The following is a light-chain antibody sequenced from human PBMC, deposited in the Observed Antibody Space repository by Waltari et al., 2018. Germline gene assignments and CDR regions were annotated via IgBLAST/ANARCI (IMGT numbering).Light chain of an antibody. CDR2: EVS. CDR3: LQGMHLPPLT. CDR1: QSLLHSEGKTY. J-gene: IGKJ3*01. Sequence: DIVMTQTPLSLPVTPGQPAPMSCKSSQSLLHSEGKTYLYWYLQKPGQSPQLLIYEVSRRYSGVPERFSGSGSGTDFTLTISRVEAEDVGVYYCLQGMHLPPLTFGPGTRVDI. V-gene: IGKV2-29*01.